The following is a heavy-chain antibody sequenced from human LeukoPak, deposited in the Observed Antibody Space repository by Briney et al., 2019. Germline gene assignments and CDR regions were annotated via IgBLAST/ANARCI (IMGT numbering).Heavy chain of an antibody. CDR1: GGSLSSHY. D-gene: IGHD2-21*01. CDR3: ARLLDNDIGGDPDTFDV. V-gene: IGHV4-59*11. Sequence: LETLSLTSPVSGGSLSSHYWNWVRQPPGKRLEWIGYVSYTGRTKYNPSLQSRVTISIDTSKSQFSLKLTSVTSADTAVYSCARLLDNDIGGDPDTFDVWGQGTTVIVSS. J-gene: IGHJ3*01. CDR2: VSYTGRT.